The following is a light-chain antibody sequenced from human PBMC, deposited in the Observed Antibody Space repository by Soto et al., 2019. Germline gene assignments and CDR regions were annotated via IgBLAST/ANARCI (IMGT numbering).Light chain of an antibody. CDR3: SSYKSSSTRVV. V-gene: IGLV2-18*02. J-gene: IGLJ2*01. Sequence: QSALTQPPSVSGSPGQSVTISCTGTSSDVGSYNRVSWYQQPPGTAPKLMIYEVNNRPSGVTDRFSGSKSGNTASLTISGLQAEDEADYYCSSYKSSSTRVVFGGGTKLTVL. CDR1: SSDVGSYNR. CDR2: EVN.